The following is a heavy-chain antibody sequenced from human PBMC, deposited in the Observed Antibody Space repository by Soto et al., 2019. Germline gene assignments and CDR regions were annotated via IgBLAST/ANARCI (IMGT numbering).Heavy chain of an antibody. V-gene: IGHV3-11*06. CDR2: ISSSSSYT. CDR1: GFTFSDYY. J-gene: IGHJ4*02. D-gene: IGHD1-7*01. Sequence: PGGSLRLSCAASGFTFSDYYMSWIRQAPGKGLEWVSYISSSSSYTNYADSVKGRFTISRDNAKNSLYLQMNSLRAEDTAVYYCARVHKAPNYYFDYWGQGTLVTSPQ. CDR3: ARVHKAPNYYFDY.